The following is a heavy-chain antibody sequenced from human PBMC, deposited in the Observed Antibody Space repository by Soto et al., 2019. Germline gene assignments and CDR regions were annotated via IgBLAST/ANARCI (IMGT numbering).Heavy chain of an antibody. J-gene: IGHJ4*02. Sequence: QVLLQESGPGLVQPSGTLSLSCAVSGDSISTNYFWGWVRQPPGKGLEWVGDISHSGSVNYNPSLKSRVTISIDKSKNQFSLKLNSVTAADTAVYYWARSFGWYAIDYWGQGTLVIVSS. V-gene: IGHV4-4*02. CDR2: ISHSGSV. CDR1: GDSISTNYF. CDR3: ARSFGWYAIDY. D-gene: IGHD6-19*01.